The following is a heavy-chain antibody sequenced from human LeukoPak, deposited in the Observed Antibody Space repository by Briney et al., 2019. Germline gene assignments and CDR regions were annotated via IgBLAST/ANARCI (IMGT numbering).Heavy chain of an antibody. CDR3: ARSPLLIAASGGGWFDP. J-gene: IGHJ5*02. CDR2: IIPIFGTA. Sequence: SVKVSCKASGGTLSSYAISWVRQAPGQGLEWMGRIIPIFGTANYAQTFQGRVTITADKSTTTAYMELSSLRSEDTAVYYCARSPLLIAASGGGWFDPWGQGTLVTVSS. CDR1: GGTLSSYA. V-gene: IGHV1-69*06. D-gene: IGHD6-13*01.